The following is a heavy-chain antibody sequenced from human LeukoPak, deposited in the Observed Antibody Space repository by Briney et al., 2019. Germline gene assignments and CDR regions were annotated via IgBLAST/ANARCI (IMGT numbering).Heavy chain of an antibody. CDR3: ARLGYTNTWYVDY. CDR1: GFTFSNYL. J-gene: IGHJ4*02. CDR2: INSDGSST. V-gene: IGHV3-74*01. Sequence: GGSLRLSCAASGFTFSNYLMHWVRHAPGKGLVWVSRINSDGSSTNYADSVKGRFTISRDNAKNTLYLQMNSLRAEDTAVYYCARLGYTNTWYVDYWGQGTLVTVSS. D-gene: IGHD6-13*01.